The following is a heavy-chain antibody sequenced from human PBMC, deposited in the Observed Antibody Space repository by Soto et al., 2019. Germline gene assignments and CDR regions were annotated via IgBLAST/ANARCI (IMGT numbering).Heavy chain of an antibody. J-gene: IGHJ4*02. CDR3: ARWAAVTHNFDY. V-gene: IGHV4-31*03. CDR2: IYYSGST. CDR1: GGSISSGGYY. Sequence: QVQLQESGPGLVKPSQTLSLTCTVSGGSISSGGYYWSWIRQHPGKGLEWIGYIYYSGSTYYNPSLQRRVTISVATSKNQFSLKLSSVTAADTAVYYCARWAAVTHNFDYWGQGTLVTVSS. D-gene: IGHD4-4*01.